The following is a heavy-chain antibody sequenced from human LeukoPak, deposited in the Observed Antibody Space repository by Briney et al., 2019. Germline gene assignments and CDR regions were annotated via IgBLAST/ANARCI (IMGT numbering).Heavy chain of an antibody. CDR1: GFTFSSYA. CDR3: AKPIAVAATYVSG. J-gene: IGHJ4*02. CDR2: IIGSGGRT. D-gene: IGHD6-19*01. Sequence: PGGSLRLSCAASGFTFSSYAMSWVRQAPGKGLEWVSAIIGSGGRTYYADSVKGRFTISIDNSKNTLYLQMNSLRAEDTAVYYCAKPIAVAATYVSGWGQGTLITVSS. V-gene: IGHV3-23*01.